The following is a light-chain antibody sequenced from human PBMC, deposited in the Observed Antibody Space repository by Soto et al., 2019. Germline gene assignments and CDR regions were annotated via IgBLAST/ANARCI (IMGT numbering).Light chain of an antibody. CDR2: DTS. CDR3: QQYGTSEII. J-gene: IGKJ5*01. CDR1: QSFSTSY. Sequence: IVLTQSPGTLSLSPGERATLSCRASQSFSTSYLAWYQQKPGQAPRLLIYDTSSRATGIPDRFSGSGSGTDFTLTISRLEPEDFVVFYCQQYGTSEIIFGQGTRLEIK. V-gene: IGKV3-20*01.